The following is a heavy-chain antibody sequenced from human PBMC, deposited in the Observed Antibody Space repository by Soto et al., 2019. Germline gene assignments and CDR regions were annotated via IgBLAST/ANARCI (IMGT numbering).Heavy chain of an antibody. CDR2: IYWDDDK. Sequence: SGPTLVNPTQTLTLTCTFSGFSLSTSGVGVGWIRQPPGKALEWLALIYWDDDKRYSPSLKSRLTITKDTSKNQVVLTMTNMDPVDTATYYCALSTYYDFGNPDVSWFDPWGQGTLVTVSS. CDR3: ALSTYYDFGNPDVSWFDP. V-gene: IGHV2-5*02. CDR1: GFSLSTSGVG. J-gene: IGHJ5*02. D-gene: IGHD3-3*01.